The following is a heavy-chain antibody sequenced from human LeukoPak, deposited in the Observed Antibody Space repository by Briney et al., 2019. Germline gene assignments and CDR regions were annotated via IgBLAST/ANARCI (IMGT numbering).Heavy chain of an antibody. V-gene: IGHV4-61*02. CDR3: ARVGSGSYYNLFDY. D-gene: IGHD3-10*01. CDR2: IYTSGSN. J-gene: IGHJ4*02. Sequence: SQTLSLTCTVSGGSISSGSYYWSWIRQPAGKGLEWIGRIYTSGSNNYNPSLKSRVTISVDTSKNQFSLKLSSVTAADTAVYYCARVGSGSYYNLFDYWGQGTLVTVSS. CDR1: GGSISSGSYY.